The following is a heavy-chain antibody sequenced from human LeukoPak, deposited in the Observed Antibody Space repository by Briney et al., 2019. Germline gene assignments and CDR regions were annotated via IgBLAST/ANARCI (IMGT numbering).Heavy chain of an antibody. D-gene: IGHD2/OR15-2a*01. CDR2: IYHSGST. J-gene: IGHJ4*02. CDR1: DGSISSSSYY. V-gene: IGHV4-39*01. CDR3: ARHPRLYYFDY. Sequence: SETLSLTCTVSDGSISSSSYYWGWIRQPPGKGLEWIGSIYHSGSTNYNPSLKSRVTISVDTSKNQFSLKLSSVTAADTAVYYCARHPRLYYFDYWGQGTLVTVSS.